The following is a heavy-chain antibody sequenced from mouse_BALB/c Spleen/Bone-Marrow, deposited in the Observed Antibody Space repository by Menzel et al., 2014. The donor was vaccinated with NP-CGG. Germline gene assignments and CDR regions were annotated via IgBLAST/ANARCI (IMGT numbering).Heavy chain of an antibody. V-gene: IGHV2-2*02. CDR2: IWSGGST. Sequence: VQLQQSGPGLVQPSQSLSITCTVSGFSLTSYGVHWVRQSPGKGLEWLGVIWSGGSTDYNEAFISRLSIRKDNSKSQVFFKMYSLQANDTAIYYCARREFDYWGQGTTPTVSS. CDR3: ARREFDY. CDR1: GFSLTSYG. J-gene: IGHJ2*01.